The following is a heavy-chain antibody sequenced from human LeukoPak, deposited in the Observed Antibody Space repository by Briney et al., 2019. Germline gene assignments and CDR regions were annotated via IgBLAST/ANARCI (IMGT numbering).Heavy chain of an antibody. CDR2: INPNSGGT. CDR1: GYTFTGYY. CDR3: ARDHYGSGSYYNLNWFDP. D-gene: IGHD3-10*01. Sequence: ASVKVSCKASGYTFTGYYMHWVRQAPGQGLEWMGWINPNSGGTNYAQKFQGWVTMTRDTSISTAYMELSRLRSDDTAVYYCARDHYGSGSYYNLNWFDPWGQGTLVTVSS. V-gene: IGHV1-2*04. J-gene: IGHJ5*02.